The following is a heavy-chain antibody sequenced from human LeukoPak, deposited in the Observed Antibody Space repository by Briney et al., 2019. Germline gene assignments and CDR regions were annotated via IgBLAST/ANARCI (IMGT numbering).Heavy chain of an antibody. Sequence: SGTLSLTCNASGGSISSYCLSWIRQPPGKGLEWIAYIYYSGSTNYKPSLKSRATTSVDTAKNPFSLKLSSVNAADTAVYYCARHAAAAVYSWFDPWGQGTQVTVSS. D-gene: IGHD4-11*01. CDR1: GGSISSYC. V-gene: IGHV4-59*08. CDR3: ARHAAAAVYSWFDP. CDR2: IYYSGST. J-gene: IGHJ5*02.